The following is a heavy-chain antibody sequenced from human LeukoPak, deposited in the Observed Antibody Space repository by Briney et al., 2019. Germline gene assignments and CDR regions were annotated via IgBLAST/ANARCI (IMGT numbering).Heavy chain of an antibody. CDR1: GGTFSSYA. Sequence: SVTVSCKASGGTFSSYAISWVRQAPGQGLEWMGGIIPIFGTANYAQKFQGRVTITADESTSTAYMELSSLRSEDTAVYYCARLGMTTVTTADYWGQGTLVTVSS. D-gene: IGHD4-17*01. CDR2: IIPIFGTA. V-gene: IGHV1-69*01. J-gene: IGHJ4*02. CDR3: ARLGMTTVTTADY.